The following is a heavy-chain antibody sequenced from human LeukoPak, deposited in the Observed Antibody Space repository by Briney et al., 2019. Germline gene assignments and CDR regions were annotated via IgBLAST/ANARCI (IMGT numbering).Heavy chain of an antibody. D-gene: IGHD3-16*01. Sequence: SETLSLTCTVSGGSISSSSFYWGWIRQPPGKGLEWIGSIYYSGSTYYNPSLKSRVTISVDMSKNQFSLKLSSVTAADTAVYYWGGISKGESASYYFYFWGPGTLVTVSS. J-gene: IGHJ4*02. CDR1: GGSISSSSFY. CDR3: GGISKGESASYYFYF. V-gene: IGHV4-39*07. CDR2: IYYSGST.